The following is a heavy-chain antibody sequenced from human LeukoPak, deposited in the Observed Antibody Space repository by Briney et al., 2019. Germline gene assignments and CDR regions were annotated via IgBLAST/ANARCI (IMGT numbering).Heavy chain of an antibody. CDR3: ARDPYYYDSSGYKN. V-gene: IGHV1-2*02. CDR1: GYTFTGYY. CDR2: INPNSGGT. Sequence: GASVKVSCKASGYTFTGYYMHWVRQAPGQGLEWMGWINPNSGGTNYAQKFQGRVTMTRDTSISTAYMELSRLRSDDTAVYYCARDPYYYDSSGYKNWGQGTLVTVSS. J-gene: IGHJ4*02. D-gene: IGHD3-22*01.